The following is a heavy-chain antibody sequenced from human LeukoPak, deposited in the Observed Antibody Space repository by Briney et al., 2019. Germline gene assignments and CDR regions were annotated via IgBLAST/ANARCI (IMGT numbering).Heavy chain of an antibody. CDR1: GFTFDDYA. D-gene: IGHD3-10*01. Sequence: GGSLRLSCAASGFTFDDYAMHWVRQAPGKGLEWVSGISWNSGSIGYADSVKGRFTISRDTSKNTLYLQMNSLRTEDTAVYYCAKGVYYGSGRDWFDPWGQGTLVTVSS. J-gene: IGHJ5*02. CDR3: AKGVYYGSGRDWFDP. V-gene: IGHV3-9*01. CDR2: ISWNSGSI.